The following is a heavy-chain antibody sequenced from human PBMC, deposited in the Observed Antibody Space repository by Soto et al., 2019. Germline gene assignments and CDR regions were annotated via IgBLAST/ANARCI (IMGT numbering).Heavy chain of an antibody. CDR3: ARSTSITTAVTLGIEY. CDR2: IYNSGST. CDR1: GGSISIGGYY. J-gene: IGHJ4*02. Sequence: SETLSLTCTVSGGSISIGGYYWSWIRQHPGKGLEWIGYIYNSGSTYYNPSLKSRVTISIDTSKNQFSLKLSSVTAADTAVYYCARSTSITTAVTLGIEYWGQGTVVTVSS. D-gene: IGHD1-20*01. V-gene: IGHV4-31*03.